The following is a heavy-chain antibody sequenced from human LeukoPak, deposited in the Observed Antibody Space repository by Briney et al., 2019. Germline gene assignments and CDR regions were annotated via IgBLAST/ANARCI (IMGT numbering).Heavy chain of an antibody. CDR3: ARIGYSYGDDAFDI. CDR2: INWNGGST. V-gene: IGHV3-20*04. Sequence: PGGSLRLSCAASGFTFDDYGMSWVSQAPGKGLEWVSGINWNGGSTGYADSVKGRFTISRDNAKNSLYLQMNSLRAEDTALYYCARIGYSYGDDAFDIWGQGTMVTVSS. CDR1: GFTFDDYG. J-gene: IGHJ3*02. D-gene: IGHD5-18*01.